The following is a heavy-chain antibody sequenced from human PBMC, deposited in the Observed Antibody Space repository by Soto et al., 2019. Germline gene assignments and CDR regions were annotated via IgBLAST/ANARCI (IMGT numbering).Heavy chain of an antibody. CDR1: GYTFNTYG. D-gene: IGHD3-3*01. Sequence: ASVKVSCKTSGYTFNTYGINWVRQAPGQGLELMGWISAYDGKTTYAEKFQGRVTLTTDTSTSTAYMELRSLRSDDTAIYYCARDPHEFWASYWFDPWGQGTPVTVS. V-gene: IGHV1-18*01. J-gene: IGHJ5*02. CDR3: ARDPHEFWASYWFDP. CDR2: ISAYDGKT.